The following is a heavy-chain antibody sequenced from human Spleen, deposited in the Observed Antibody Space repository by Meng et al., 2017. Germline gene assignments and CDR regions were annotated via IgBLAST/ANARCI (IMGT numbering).Heavy chain of an antibody. CDR2: IYYSGST. D-gene: IGHD2-15*01. J-gene: IGHJ4*02. V-gene: IGHV4-31*02. CDR1: GGFISSGGYY. Sequence: QGPLQESGPGLVKPSQTLSLTLTVSGGFISSGGYYWSWIRQHPGKGLEWIGYIYYSGSTYYNPSLKSRVTISVDTSKNQFSLKLSSVTAADTAVYYCARDCSGGSCYRYWGQGTLVTVSS. CDR3: ARDCSGGSCYRY.